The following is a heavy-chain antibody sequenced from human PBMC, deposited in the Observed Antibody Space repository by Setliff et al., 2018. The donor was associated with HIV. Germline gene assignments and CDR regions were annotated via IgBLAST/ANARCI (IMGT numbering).Heavy chain of an antibody. CDR3: ARAPPTTVVNFFDS. Sequence: GGSLRLSCAASGFTFSSYWMHWVRQAPGKGLVWVSRINSDGSDITYADSVKGRFIISRDNAKNTLYLHMHTLRAEDTAVYYCARAPPTTVVNFFDSWGQGTLVTVSS. J-gene: IGHJ4*02. D-gene: IGHD4-17*01. CDR2: INSDGSDI. V-gene: IGHV3-74*01. CDR1: GFTFSSYW.